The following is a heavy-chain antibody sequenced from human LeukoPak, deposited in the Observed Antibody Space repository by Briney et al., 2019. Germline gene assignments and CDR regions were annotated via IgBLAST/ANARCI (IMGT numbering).Heavy chain of an antibody. CDR3: ARDNSYFYDSSGYYYVRAFDI. CDR1: GGSISSGDYY. D-gene: IGHD3-22*01. Sequence: PSETLSLTCTVSGGSISSGDYYWNWIRQPPGKGQEWIGYIYYSGSTYYNPSLKSRVTISVDTSKNQFSLKLSSVTAADTAVYYCARDNSYFYDSSGYYYVRAFDIWGQGTMVTVSS. V-gene: IGHV4-30-4*01. CDR2: IYYSGST. J-gene: IGHJ3*02.